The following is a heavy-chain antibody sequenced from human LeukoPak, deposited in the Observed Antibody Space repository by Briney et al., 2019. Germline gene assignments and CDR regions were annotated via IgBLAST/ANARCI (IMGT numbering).Heavy chain of an antibody. CDR1: GGSISSYY. Sequence: PSETLSLTCTVSGGSISSYYWSWIRQHPGKGLEWIGYIYYSGSTYYNPSLKSRVTISVDTSKNQFSLKLNSVTAADTAVYYCARIRDNSDYYTRGRAFDIWGQGTMVTVSS. J-gene: IGHJ3*02. CDR2: IYYSGST. V-gene: IGHV4-59*08. D-gene: IGHD3-22*01. CDR3: ARIRDNSDYYTRGRAFDI.